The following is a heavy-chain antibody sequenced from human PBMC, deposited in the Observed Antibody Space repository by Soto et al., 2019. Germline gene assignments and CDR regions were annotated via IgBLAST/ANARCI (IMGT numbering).Heavy chain of an antibody. V-gene: IGHV3-48*01. CDR1: GFTFSTYS. CDR2: ISSSSSTI. CDR3: AKNPGYYYDSTGYHFDY. J-gene: IGHJ4*02. D-gene: IGHD3-22*01. Sequence: GGSLRLSCAASGFTFSTYSMNWVRQAPGKGLEWVSYISSSSSTIFYTDSVKGRFTVSRDNAKNSLYLQMNSLRAEDTAVYYCAKNPGYYYDSTGYHFDYWGQGTLVTVSS.